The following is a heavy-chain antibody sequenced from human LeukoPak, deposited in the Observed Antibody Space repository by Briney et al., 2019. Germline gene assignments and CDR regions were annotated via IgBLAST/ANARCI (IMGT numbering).Heavy chain of an antibody. J-gene: IGHJ4*02. CDR1: GFTFSRYS. CDR2: ISYDGSTK. V-gene: IGHV3-30*01. Sequence: GGSLRLSCAASGFTFSRYSMHWVRQAPGKGLEWMAMISYDGSTKSYADSVKGRFTISRDNSKNTLFLQMNSLRAEDTAVYYCARVGIVVIPAARFDRWGQGTLVTVSS. D-gene: IGHD2-2*01. CDR3: ARVGIVVIPAARFDR.